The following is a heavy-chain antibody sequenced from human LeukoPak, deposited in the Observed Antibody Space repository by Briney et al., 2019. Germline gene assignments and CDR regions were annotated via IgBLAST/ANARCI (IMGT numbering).Heavy chain of an antibody. CDR1: GLTFGCYS. J-gene: IGHJ4*02. CDR3: ASSLRWDLDY. D-gene: IGHD1-26*01. CDR2: ISSSSSMI. V-gene: IGHV3-21*01. Sequence: RGSPRFSGAASGLTFGCYSMNWVGPAPATGLEWVSYISSSSSMIYYADSVKGRFTISRDNAKNSLYLQMNSLRAEDTAVYYCASSLRWDLDYWGQGTLVTVSS.